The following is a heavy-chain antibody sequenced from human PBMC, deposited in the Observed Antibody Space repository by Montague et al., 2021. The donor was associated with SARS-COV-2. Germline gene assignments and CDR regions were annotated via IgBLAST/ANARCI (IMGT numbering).Heavy chain of an antibody. J-gene: IGHJ4*02. D-gene: IGHD3-22*01. Sequence: SETLSLTCGVYGGSFGDDHWSWIRQPPGKGLEWIGDIKQSGSTNYNPSLKSRVTISVDTSRSQFSLKLTSVTAADTAVYFCARGHLSVSMIVVVFTSGSYYFDYWGQGALVTVSS. CDR2: IKQSGST. V-gene: IGHV4-34*01. CDR3: ARGHLSVSMIVVVFTSGSYYFDY. CDR1: GGSFGDDH.